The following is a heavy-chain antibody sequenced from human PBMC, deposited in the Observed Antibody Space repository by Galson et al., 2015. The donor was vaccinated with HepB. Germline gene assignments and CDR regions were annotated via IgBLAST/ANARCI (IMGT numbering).Heavy chain of an antibody. V-gene: IGHV3-9*01. CDR1: GFTFDDYA. D-gene: IGHD3-3*01. CDR2: ISWNSGSI. CDR3: AKAHVRYYDFWSGSIQH. J-gene: IGHJ1*01. Sequence: SLRLSCAASGFTFDDYAMHWVRQAPGKGLEWVSGISWNSGSIGYADSVKGRFTISRDNAKNSLYLQMNSLRAEDTALYYCAKAHVRYYDFWSGSIQHWGQGTLVTVSS.